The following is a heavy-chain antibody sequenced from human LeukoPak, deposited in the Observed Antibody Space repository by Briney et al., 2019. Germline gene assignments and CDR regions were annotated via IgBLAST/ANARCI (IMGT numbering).Heavy chain of an antibody. CDR3: ARDRDGYNFFDY. Sequence: SETLSLTCPVSGGSISSYYWSWIRQPPGKGLEWIGYIYYSGSTNYNPSLKSRVTISVDTSKNQFSLKLSSVTAADTAVYYCARDRDGYNFFDYWGQGTLVTVSS. J-gene: IGHJ4*02. CDR1: GGSISSYY. V-gene: IGHV4-59*01. CDR2: IYYSGST. D-gene: IGHD5-24*01.